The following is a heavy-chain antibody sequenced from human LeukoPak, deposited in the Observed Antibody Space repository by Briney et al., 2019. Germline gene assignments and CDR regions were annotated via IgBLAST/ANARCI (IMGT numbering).Heavy chain of an antibody. D-gene: IGHD3-3*01. CDR1: GGTFISYA. V-gene: IGHV1-69*10. CDR2: IIPIFGIA. Sequence: ASVSVSCKPSGGTFISYAISSVRQAPGQRLEWMGGIIPIFGIANYAQKFQGRVTITADKCTSTAYMELSSLRSEETAVYYCARARRYDFWSGYYYSYFDYWGQGTLVTVSS. CDR3: ARARRYDFWSGYYYSYFDY. J-gene: IGHJ4*02.